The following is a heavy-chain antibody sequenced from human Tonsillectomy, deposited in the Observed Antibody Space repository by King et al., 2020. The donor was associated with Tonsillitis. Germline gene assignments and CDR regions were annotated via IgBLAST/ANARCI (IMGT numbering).Heavy chain of an antibody. Sequence: VQLQESGPGLVKPSETLSLTCTVSGGSISNYYWNWIRQPPGKGLAWIGYIYYSGSTNYNPSLKSRVTISVDTSKKQFSLKLSSVTAADTAVYYCARDPCSGGSCYGGRFDPWGQGTLLTVSS. CDR2: IYYSGST. J-gene: IGHJ5*02. D-gene: IGHD2-15*01. CDR3: ARDPCSGGSCYGGRFDP. V-gene: IGHV4-59*12. CDR1: GGSISNYY.